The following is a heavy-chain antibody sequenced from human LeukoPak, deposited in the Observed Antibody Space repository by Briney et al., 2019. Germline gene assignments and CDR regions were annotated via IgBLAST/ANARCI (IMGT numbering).Heavy chain of an antibody. V-gene: IGHV1-18*01. Sequence: ASVKVSCKASGYTFTSYGISWVRQAPGQGLEWMGWISAYNGNTNYAQKLQGRVTMTTDTSTSTAYMELRSLRSDDTAVYYCARGERGQSIVGAVDYWGQGTLVTVSS. CDR1: GYTFTSYG. CDR2: ISAYNGNT. CDR3: ARGERGQSIVGAVDY. D-gene: IGHD1-26*01. J-gene: IGHJ4*02.